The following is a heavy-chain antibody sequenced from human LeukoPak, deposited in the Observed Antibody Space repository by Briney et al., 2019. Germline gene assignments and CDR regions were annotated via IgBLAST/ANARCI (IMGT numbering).Heavy chain of an antibody. D-gene: IGHD5-18*01. J-gene: IGHJ4*02. V-gene: IGHV4-59*08. CDR3: ARGDGYSYGYEGVYYFDY. CDR1: GGSISSYY. CDR2: IYYSGST. Sequence: SETLSLTCTVSGGSISSYYWSWIRQPPGKGLEWIGYIYYSGSTNYNPSLKSRVTISVDTSKNQFSLKLSSVTAADTAVYYCARGDGYSYGYEGVYYFDYWGQGTLVTVSS.